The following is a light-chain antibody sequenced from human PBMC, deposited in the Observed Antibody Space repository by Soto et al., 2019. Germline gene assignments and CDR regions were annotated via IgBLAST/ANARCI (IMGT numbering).Light chain of an antibody. V-gene: IGKV3-20*01. Sequence: EFVLTQSPGTLSLSPGERATLSCRASQSVSSVFLAWYQQKPGQPPRLLIYGASTRGSGIPDRFSGSGSGTDFTLTISRLEPEDFAVYYCQHYGSSPPLALGGGTKVDIK. CDR3: QHYGSSPPLA. CDR2: GAS. CDR1: QSVSSVF. J-gene: IGKJ4*01.